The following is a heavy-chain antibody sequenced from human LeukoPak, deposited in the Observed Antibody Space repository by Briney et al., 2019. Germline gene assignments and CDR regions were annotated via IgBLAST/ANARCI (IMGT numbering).Heavy chain of an antibody. Sequence: PSQTLSLTCTVSGGSISSGSYYWIWIRQPAGKGLEWIGRIYTSGSTNYNPSLKSRVTISVDTSKNQFSLKLSSVTAADTAVYYCARDRVYYYDSSGIEYFQHWGQGTLVTVSS. V-gene: IGHV4-61*02. J-gene: IGHJ1*01. CDR1: GGSISSGSYY. D-gene: IGHD3-22*01. CDR2: IYTSGST. CDR3: ARDRVYYYDSSGIEYFQH.